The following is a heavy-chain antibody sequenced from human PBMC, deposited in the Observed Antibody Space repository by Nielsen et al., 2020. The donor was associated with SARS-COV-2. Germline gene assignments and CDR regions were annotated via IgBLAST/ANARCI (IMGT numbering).Heavy chain of an antibody. CDR2: ISGSGGST. J-gene: IGHJ4*02. CDR3: ASIAVAGPGY. D-gene: IGHD6-19*01. Sequence: GESLKISCAASGFTFSSYAMSWVRQAPGKGLEWVSAISGSGGSTYYADSVRGRFTISRDNSKNTLYLQMYSLRAEDTAVYYCASIAVAGPGYWGQGTLVTVSS. CDR1: GFTFSSYA. V-gene: IGHV3-23*01.